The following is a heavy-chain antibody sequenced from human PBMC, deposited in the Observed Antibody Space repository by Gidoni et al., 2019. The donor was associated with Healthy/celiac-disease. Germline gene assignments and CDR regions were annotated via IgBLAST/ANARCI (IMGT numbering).Heavy chain of an antibody. D-gene: IGHD2-2*01. CDR3: ARDLVVVPAANDAFDI. J-gene: IGHJ3*02. Sequence: LEWVSYISSSSSTIYYADSVKGRFTISRDNAKNSLYLQMNSLRDEDTAVYYCARDLVVVPAANDAFDIWGQGTMVTVSS. V-gene: IGHV3-48*02. CDR2: ISSSSSTI.